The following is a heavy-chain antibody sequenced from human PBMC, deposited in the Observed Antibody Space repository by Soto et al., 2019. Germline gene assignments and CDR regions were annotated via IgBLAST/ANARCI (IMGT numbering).Heavy chain of an antibody. D-gene: IGHD2-15*01. J-gene: IGHJ3*02. CDR3: ARAVNCSGGSCYSDAFDI. Sequence: QVQLVQSGAEVKKPGSSVKVSCKASGGTFSSYAISWVRQAPGQGLEWMGGIIPIFGTANYEQKFQGRVTITADESTSTAYMELSSLRFEDTAVYYCARAVNCSGGSCYSDAFDIWGHGTMVTVSS. V-gene: IGHV1-69*01. CDR2: IIPIFGTA. CDR1: GGTFSSYA.